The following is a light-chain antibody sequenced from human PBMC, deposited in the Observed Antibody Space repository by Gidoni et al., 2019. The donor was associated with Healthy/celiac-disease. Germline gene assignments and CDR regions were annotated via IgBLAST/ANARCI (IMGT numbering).Light chain of an antibody. CDR1: NLGDKY. Sequence: SYELTQPPSVSVSPGPTASITCSGANLGDKYARWYQQKTGQSPVLVIYQDSKRPSGIPELFSGSNSGNTATLTISGTQAMDEADYYCQAWDSSTDVVFGGGTKLTVL. CDR2: QDS. CDR3: QAWDSSTDVV. J-gene: IGLJ2*01. V-gene: IGLV3-1*01.